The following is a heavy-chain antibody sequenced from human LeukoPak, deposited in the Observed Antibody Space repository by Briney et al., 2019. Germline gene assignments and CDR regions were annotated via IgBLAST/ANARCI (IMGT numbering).Heavy chain of an antibody. CDR2: INPNSGGT. D-gene: IGHD3-22*01. CDR1: GYTFTGYY. V-gene: IGHV1-2*02. Sequence: ASVKVSCKASGYTFTGYYMHWVRQAPGQQLEWMGWINPNSGGTNYAQKFQGRVTMTRDTSISTAYMELSRLRSDDTAVYYCARGGERYYDSSGYYYYFDYWGQGTLVTVSS. CDR3: ARGGERYYDSSGYYYYFDY. J-gene: IGHJ4*02.